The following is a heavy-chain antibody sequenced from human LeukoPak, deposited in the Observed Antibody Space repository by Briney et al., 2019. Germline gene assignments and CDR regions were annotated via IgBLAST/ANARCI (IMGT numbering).Heavy chain of an antibody. CDR2: IFSSGST. CDR1: GGSINNYY. Sequence: SETLSLTCTVSGGSINNYYWSWIRQPAGKGLEWIGRIFSSGSTVYHPSLKSRVTMSVDTSRNSSSLKLTSVTAADTAVYYCARGRAVTTGDDYWGQGTLVTVSS. V-gene: IGHV4-4*07. J-gene: IGHJ4*02. D-gene: IGHD4-17*01. CDR3: ARGRAVTTGDDY.